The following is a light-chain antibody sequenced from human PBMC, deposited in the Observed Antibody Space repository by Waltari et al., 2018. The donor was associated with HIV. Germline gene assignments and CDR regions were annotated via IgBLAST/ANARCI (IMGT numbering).Light chain of an antibody. CDR2: RNN. V-gene: IGLV1-47*01. CDR3: ATWTDSLSGVV. CDR1: SPNIGSNY. Sequence: QSVLTQSPSASGTPGQRVTISCSGSSPNIGSNYVYWYQQLPGTAPKLLLYRNNQRPSGVPDRFSGSKSGTSASLAISGLRSEDGAHYYCATWTDSLSGVVFGGGTKLRVL. J-gene: IGLJ2*01.